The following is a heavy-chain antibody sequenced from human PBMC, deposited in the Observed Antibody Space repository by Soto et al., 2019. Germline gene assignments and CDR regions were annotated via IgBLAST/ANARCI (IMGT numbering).Heavy chain of an antibody. CDR2: IIPIFGTA. CDR1: GGTFSSYA. CDR3: ARLQEYCSSTSCYPWFDP. J-gene: IGHJ5*02. V-gene: IGHV1-69*01. D-gene: IGHD2-2*01. Sequence: QVQLVQSGAEVQKPGSSVKVSCKASGGTFSSYAISWVRQAPGQGLEWMGGIIPIFGTANYAQKFQGRVTITADESTSTAYMELSSLRSEDTAVYYCARLQEYCSSTSCYPWFDPWGQGTLVTVSS.